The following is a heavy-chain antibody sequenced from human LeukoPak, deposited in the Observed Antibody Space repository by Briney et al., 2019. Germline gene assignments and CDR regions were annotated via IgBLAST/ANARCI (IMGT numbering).Heavy chain of an antibody. CDR3: ARHRGYSYGSNGKFDY. CDR2: IYYSGST. CDR1: GGSISSYY. J-gene: IGHJ4*02. V-gene: IGHV4-59*08. D-gene: IGHD5-18*01. Sequence: SETLSLTCTVSGGSISSYYWSWIRQPPGKGLEWIGYIYYSGSTNYNPSLKSRVTISVDTSKNQFSLKPSSVTAADTAVYYCARHRGYSYGSNGKFDYWGQGTLVTVSS.